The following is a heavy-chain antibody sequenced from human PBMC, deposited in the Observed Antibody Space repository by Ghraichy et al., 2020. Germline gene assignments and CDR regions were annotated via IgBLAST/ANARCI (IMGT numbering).Heavy chain of an antibody. V-gene: IGHV4-34*01. D-gene: IGHD2-15*01. CDR1: GGSFSGYY. Sequence: SETLSLTCAVYGGSFSGYYWSWIRQPPGKGLEWIGEINHSGSTNYNPSLKSRVTISVDTSKNQFSLKLSSVTAEDTAVYYCAREHLVEFPDAFDIWGQGTMVTVSS. CDR3: AREHLVEFPDAFDI. J-gene: IGHJ3*02. CDR2: INHSGST.